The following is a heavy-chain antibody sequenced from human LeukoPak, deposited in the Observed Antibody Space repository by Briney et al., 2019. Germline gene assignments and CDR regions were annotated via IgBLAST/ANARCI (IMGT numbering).Heavy chain of an antibody. D-gene: IGHD2-8*02. V-gene: IGHV4-39*01. Sequence: SETLSLTCTVSGDSMNRGSYFWGWIRQPPGKGLEWIGGIHYSGVTYYNPSLKSRVTTSKDTSKSQFSLKPTSVTAADTAVYYCARLLGHAYWGQGILVAVSS. CDR3: ARLLGHAY. CDR1: GDSMNRGSYF. J-gene: IGHJ4*02. CDR2: IHYSGVT.